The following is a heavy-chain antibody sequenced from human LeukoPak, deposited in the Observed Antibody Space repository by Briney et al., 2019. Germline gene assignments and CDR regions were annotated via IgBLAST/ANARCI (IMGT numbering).Heavy chain of an antibody. Sequence: PGGSLRLSXAASGFTVSSNYMSWVRQAPGKGLEWVSVIYSGGSTYYADSVKGRFTISRDNSKNTLYLQMNSLRAEDTAVYYCARDRGHSSSWSPHTLDYWGQGTLVTVSS. CDR2: IYSGGST. D-gene: IGHD6-13*01. J-gene: IGHJ4*02. V-gene: IGHV3-53*01. CDR3: ARDRGHSSSWSPHTLDY. CDR1: GFTVSSNY.